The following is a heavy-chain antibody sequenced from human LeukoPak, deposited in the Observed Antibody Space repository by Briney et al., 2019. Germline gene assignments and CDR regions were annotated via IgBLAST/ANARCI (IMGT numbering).Heavy chain of an antibody. J-gene: IGHJ4*02. CDR3: ARQREQGYSYDLD. V-gene: IGHV5-51*01. CDR2: IYPGDSDT. CDR1: GYSFTNYW. D-gene: IGHD5-18*01. Sequence: GESLKISCKGSGYSFTNYWIAWVRQVPGKGLEWMGMIYPGDSDTRYSPSFRGQVTISGDKSTTTAYLQWSSLKASDTAIYYCARQREQGYSYDLDWGQETLVTVSS.